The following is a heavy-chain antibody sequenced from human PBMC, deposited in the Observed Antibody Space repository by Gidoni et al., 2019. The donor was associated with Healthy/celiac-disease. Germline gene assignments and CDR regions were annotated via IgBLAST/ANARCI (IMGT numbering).Heavy chain of an antibody. CDR2: IYHSGST. D-gene: IGHD3-22*01. Sequence: QVQLQESGPGLVKPSGTLSLTCAVSGGSISSSNWWSWVRQPPGKGLEWIGEIYHSGSTNYNPSLKSRVTISVDKSKNQFSLKLSSVTAADTAVYYCARVGTYYYDSSGYYYVDAFDIWGQGTMVTVSS. V-gene: IGHV4-4*02. CDR3: ARVGTYYYDSSGYYYVDAFDI. CDR1: GGSISSSNW. J-gene: IGHJ3*02.